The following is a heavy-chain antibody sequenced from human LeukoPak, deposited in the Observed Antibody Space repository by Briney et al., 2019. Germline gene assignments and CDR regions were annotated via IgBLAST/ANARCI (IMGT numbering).Heavy chain of an antibody. Sequence: SVKVSCKASGGTFSSYAISWVRQAPGQGLEWMGGIIPIFGTANCAQKFQGRVTITTDESTSTAYMELSSLRSEDTAVYYCARAYVLQYQLLPDAFDIWGQGTMVTVSS. V-gene: IGHV1-69*05. D-gene: IGHD2-2*01. CDR1: GGTFSSYA. CDR3: ARAYVLQYQLLPDAFDI. J-gene: IGHJ3*02. CDR2: IIPIFGTA.